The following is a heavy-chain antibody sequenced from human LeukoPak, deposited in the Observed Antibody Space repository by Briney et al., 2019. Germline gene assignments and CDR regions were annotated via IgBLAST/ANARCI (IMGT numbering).Heavy chain of an antibody. J-gene: IGHJ4*02. CDR1: GFTFDDYG. Sequence: PGGSLRLSCAASGFTFDDYGMSWVRQAPGKGLEWVSGINWNSGTIGYADSVKGRLTISRDNAKNSLYLQMNSLRADDMAFYYCARDRFRYCSGAYCSHFEFWGQGTLVSVSS. D-gene: IGHD2-15*01. V-gene: IGHV3-9*03. CDR3: ARDRFRYCSGAYCSHFEF. CDR2: INWNSGTI.